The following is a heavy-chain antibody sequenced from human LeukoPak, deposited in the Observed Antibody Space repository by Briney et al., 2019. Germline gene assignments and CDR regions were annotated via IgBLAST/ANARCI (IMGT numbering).Heavy chain of an antibody. CDR3: ARDPSSIAARTFDY. Sequence: GGSLRLSCAASRFTFSNYAMSWVRQAPGKGLEWVSGINWNGGSTGYADSVKGRFTISRDNAKNSLYLQMNSLRAEDTALYYCARDPSSIAARTFDYWGQGTLVTVSS. D-gene: IGHD6-6*01. J-gene: IGHJ4*02. CDR2: INWNGGST. V-gene: IGHV3-20*04. CDR1: RFTFSNYA.